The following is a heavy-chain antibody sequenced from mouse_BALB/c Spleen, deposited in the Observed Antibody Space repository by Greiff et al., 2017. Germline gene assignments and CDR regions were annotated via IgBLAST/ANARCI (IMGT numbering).Heavy chain of an antibody. J-gene: IGHJ4*01. V-gene: IGHV3-2*02. CDR1: GYSITSDYA. Sequence: VQLQQSGPGLVKPSQSLSLTCTVTGYSITSDYAWNWIRQFPGNKLEWMGYISYSGSTSYNPSLKSRISITRDTSKNQFFLQLNSVTTEDTATYYCARDDYDGYAMDYWGQGTSVTVSS. D-gene: IGHD2-4*01. CDR3: ARDDYDGYAMDY. CDR2: ISYSGST.